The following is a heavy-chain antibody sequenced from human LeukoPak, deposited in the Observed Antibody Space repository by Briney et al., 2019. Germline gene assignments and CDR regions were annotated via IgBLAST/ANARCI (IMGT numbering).Heavy chain of an antibody. D-gene: IGHD6-19*01. CDR3: ARDLAYSSGWYYFDY. V-gene: IGHV3-30*04. J-gene: IGHJ4*02. CDR1: GFTFSSYA. Sequence: GGSLRLSCAASGFTFSSYAMHWVRQAPGKGLEWVAVISYDGSNKYYADSVKGRFTISRDNSKNTLYLQMNSLRAEDTAVYYCARDLAYSSGWYYFDYWGQGTLVTVSS. CDR2: ISYDGSNK.